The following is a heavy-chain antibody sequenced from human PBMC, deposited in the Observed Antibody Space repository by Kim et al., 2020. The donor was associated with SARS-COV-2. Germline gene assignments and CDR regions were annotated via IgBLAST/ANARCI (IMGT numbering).Heavy chain of an antibody. D-gene: IGHD5-12*01. J-gene: IGHJ6*02. Sequence: SETLSLTCTVSGGSISSYYWSWIRQPPGKGLEWIGYIYYSGSTNYNPSLKSRVTISVDTSKNQFSLKLSSVTAADTAVYYCARVPIVATIFYYGMDVWGQGTTVTVSS. CDR2: IYYSGST. CDR1: GGSISSYY. V-gene: IGHV4-59*13. CDR3: ARVPIVATIFYYGMDV.